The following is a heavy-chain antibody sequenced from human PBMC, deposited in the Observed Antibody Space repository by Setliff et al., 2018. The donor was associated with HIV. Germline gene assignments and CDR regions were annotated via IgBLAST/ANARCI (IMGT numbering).Heavy chain of an antibody. CDR1: GGSISSGSYY. CDR3: ASRRGGGFLAWPDPYFDY. Sequence: TLSLTCTVSGGSISSGSYYWSWIRQPAGKGLEWIGHIYTSGSTNYNPSLKSRVIISIDTSKNQFSLKLFSVTAADTAVYYCASRRGGGFLAWPDPYFDYWSQGTLVTVSS. D-gene: IGHD3-3*01. CDR2: IYTSGST. J-gene: IGHJ4*02. V-gene: IGHV4-61*09.